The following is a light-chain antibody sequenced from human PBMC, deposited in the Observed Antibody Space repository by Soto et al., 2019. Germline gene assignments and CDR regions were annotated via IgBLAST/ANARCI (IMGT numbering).Light chain of an antibody. Sequence: EIVLTQSPGTLSLSPGERATLSCRASQSVSSSYLAWYQQKPGQAPRLLIYGASSRATGIPDRFSGSGSGTDFTLTISRLEPEDFALYYCQQYGSSPWSTFGPGTKVDIK. V-gene: IGKV3-20*01. CDR3: QQYGSSPWST. CDR2: GAS. CDR1: QSVSSSY. J-gene: IGKJ3*01.